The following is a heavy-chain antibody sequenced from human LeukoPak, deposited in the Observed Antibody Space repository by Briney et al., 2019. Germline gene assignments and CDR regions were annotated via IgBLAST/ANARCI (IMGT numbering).Heavy chain of an antibody. J-gene: IGHJ4*02. V-gene: IGHV3-21*01. CDR2: ISSSSSYI. Sequence: PGGSLRLSCAASGFTLSSYSMNWVRQAPGKGLEWVSFISSSSSYIHYADSVKGRFTISRDSSKNTLYLQMNSLRPEDTAVYYCARARPSMWIDYWGQGTLVTVSS. CDR3: ARARPSMWIDY. CDR1: GFTLSSYS. D-gene: IGHD5-12*01.